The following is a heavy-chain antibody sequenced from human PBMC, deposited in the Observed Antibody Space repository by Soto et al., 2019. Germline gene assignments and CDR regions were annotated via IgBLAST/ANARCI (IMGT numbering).Heavy chain of an antibody. CDR1: GFTFSGSV. CDR2: IRSKAYSYAT. CDR3: SRQHLGIPVASEIDY. V-gene: IGHV3-73*02. Sequence: EVQLVESGGGLVQPGGSLKLSCATSGFTFSGSVIHWVRQASGKGLEWVCRIRSKAYSYATVYAAAVKGRFTISRDDSKHMEYLQMNSLRTEDKEVYYCSRQHLGIPVASEIDYWVQGSLVTVSS. D-gene: IGHD6-19*01. J-gene: IGHJ4*02.